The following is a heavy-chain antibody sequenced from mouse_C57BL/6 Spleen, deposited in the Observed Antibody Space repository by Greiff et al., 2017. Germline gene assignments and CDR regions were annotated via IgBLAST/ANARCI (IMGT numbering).Heavy chain of an antibody. Sequence: VQLQQSGAELVRPGSSVKLSCKASGYTLTSYWMHWVKQRPIQGLEWIGNIDPSDSETHYNQKFKDKATLTVDKSSSTAYMQLSSLTSEDSAVYYCARLGDGSFKGSDYWGQGTTLTVSS. D-gene: IGHD2-3*01. CDR3: ARLGDGSFKGSDY. V-gene: IGHV1-52*01. CDR2: IDPSDSET. J-gene: IGHJ2*01. CDR1: GYTLTSYW.